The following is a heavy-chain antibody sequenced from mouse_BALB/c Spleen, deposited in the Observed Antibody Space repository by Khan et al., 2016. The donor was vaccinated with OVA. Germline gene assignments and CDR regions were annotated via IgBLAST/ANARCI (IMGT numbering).Heavy chain of an antibody. CDR3: ARSGYDFFAY. V-gene: IGHV1-80*01. CDR2: IYPGDGDT. J-gene: IGHJ3*01. Sequence: VQLQESGAELVRPGSSVKISCKASGYAFSSYWMNWVKQRPGKGLEWIGQIYPGDGDTTYNGKFKGKVTLTADTSSSTAYMQISSLTSEDSAVYFCARSGYDFFAYWGQGTLVTVSA. CDR1: GYAFSSYW. D-gene: IGHD2-14*01.